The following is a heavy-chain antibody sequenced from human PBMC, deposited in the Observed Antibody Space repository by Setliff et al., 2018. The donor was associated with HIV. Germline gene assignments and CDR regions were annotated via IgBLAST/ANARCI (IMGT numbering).Heavy chain of an antibody. V-gene: IGHV1-2*02. Sequence: ASVKVSCKASGYTFTSYYMHWVRQAPGQGLEWMGIINPNSGGTNYAQKFQGRVTMTRDTSISTAYMELTSLRSEDTAVYYCATRAYDSSGYLRSRVSGAAFDIWGQGTMVTVSS. CDR2: INPNSGGT. D-gene: IGHD3-22*01. CDR1: GYTFTSYY. CDR3: ATRAYDSSGYLRSRVSGAAFDI. J-gene: IGHJ3*02.